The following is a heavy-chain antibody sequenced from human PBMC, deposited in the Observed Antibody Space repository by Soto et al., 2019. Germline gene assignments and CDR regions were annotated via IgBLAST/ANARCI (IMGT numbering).Heavy chain of an antibody. CDR1: GFTFDDYA. CDR3: AKDTRHSSSSRAFDI. Sequence: GGSLGLSCAASGFTFDDYAMHWVRQAPGKGLEWVSGISWNSGSIGYADSVKGRFTTSRDNAKNSLYLQMNSLRAEDTALYYCAKDTRHSSSSRAFDIWGQGTMVTVSS. CDR2: ISWNSGSI. V-gene: IGHV3-9*01. J-gene: IGHJ3*02. D-gene: IGHD6-6*01.